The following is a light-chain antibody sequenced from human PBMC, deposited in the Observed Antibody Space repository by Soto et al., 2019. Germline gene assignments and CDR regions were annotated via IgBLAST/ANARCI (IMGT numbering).Light chain of an antibody. J-gene: IGKJ3*01. CDR1: QSIDRK. CDR3: HQYGTAPLT. Sequence: IGMTQSPATLSVSPGERATLSCRASQSIDRKLAWYQQRPGQAPRLLIYGASSRATGIPDRFSGSGSGTDFTLTISRLEPEDFSVYYCHQYGTAPLTFGPGTKVDIK. CDR2: GAS. V-gene: IGKV3-20*01.